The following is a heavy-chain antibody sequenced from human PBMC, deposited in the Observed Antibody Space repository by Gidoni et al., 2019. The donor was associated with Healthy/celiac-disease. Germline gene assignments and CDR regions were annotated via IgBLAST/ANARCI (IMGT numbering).Heavy chain of an antibody. D-gene: IGHD4-17*01. J-gene: IGHJ6*02. V-gene: IGHV1-46*01. CDR2: INPRGGST. CDR3: ARESHPTTVTTLYYYYGMDV. CDR1: GYPFPSYY. Sequence: QVQLVQSGAEVKKPGASVKVSCKASGYPFPSYYIPWVRQAPGQGLEWMGIINPRGGSTSYAQKFQGRVTMTRDTSTSTVYMELSSLRSEDTAVYYCARESHPTTVTTLYYYYGMDVWGQGTTVTVSS.